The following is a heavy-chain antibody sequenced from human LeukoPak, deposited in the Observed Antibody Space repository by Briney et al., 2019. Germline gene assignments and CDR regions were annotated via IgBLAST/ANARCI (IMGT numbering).Heavy chain of an antibody. CDR2: IYYSGST. CDR3: ARSLGLKKTLFDY. D-gene: IGHD7-27*01. V-gene: IGHV4-59*08. J-gene: IGHJ4*02. CDR1: GGSISSYY. Sequence: PSETLSLTCTVSGGSISSYYWSWIRQPSGKGLEWIGYIYYSGSTNYNPSLKSRVTISLDTSKNQFSLKLSSVTAADTAVYYCARSLGLKKTLFDYWGQGTLVTVSS.